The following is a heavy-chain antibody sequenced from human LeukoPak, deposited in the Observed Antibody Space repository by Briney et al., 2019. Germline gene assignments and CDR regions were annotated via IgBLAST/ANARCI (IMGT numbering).Heavy chain of an antibody. J-gene: IGHJ3*02. D-gene: IGHD2-21*02. CDR2: IIPIFGTA. V-gene: IGHV1-69*05. CDR1: GYTFTSYE. Sequence: SVKVSCKASGYTFTSYEINWVRQAPGQGLEWMGGIIPIFGTANYAQKFQGRVTITTDESTSTAYMELSSLRSEDTAVYYCASTYCGGDCYPAGAFDIWGQGTMVTVSS. CDR3: ASTYCGGDCYPAGAFDI.